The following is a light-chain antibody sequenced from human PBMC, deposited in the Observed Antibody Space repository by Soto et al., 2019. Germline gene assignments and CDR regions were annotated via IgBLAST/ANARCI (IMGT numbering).Light chain of an antibody. CDR1: ALPKQY. CDR2: KDS. J-gene: IGLJ1*01. Sequence: SYELTQPPSVSVSPGQTARITYSGDALPKQYAYWYQQKPGQAPVLVIYKDSERPSGIPERFSGSSSGTTVTLTISGVQAEDEADYYCQSADSSGTYVFGTGTKLTVL. CDR3: QSADSSGTYV. V-gene: IGLV3-25*02.